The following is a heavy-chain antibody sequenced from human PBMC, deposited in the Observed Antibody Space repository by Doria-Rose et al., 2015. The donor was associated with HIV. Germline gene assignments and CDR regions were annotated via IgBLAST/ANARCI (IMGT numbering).Heavy chain of an antibody. V-gene: IGHV3-30-3*01. D-gene: IGHD4-17*01. Sequence: QVQLQESGGGVVQPGRSLRLSCAASGFTLSSYNMHWVRQAPGKGPEWVALISHDGSDKYYADSVRGRFTISRDNSRSTLYLQIHSLTPGDTAVYYCARTYSSTVTPADYWGQGTLVTVSS. CDR3: ARTYSSTVTPADY. CDR1: GFTLSSYN. J-gene: IGHJ4*02. CDR2: ISHDGSDK.